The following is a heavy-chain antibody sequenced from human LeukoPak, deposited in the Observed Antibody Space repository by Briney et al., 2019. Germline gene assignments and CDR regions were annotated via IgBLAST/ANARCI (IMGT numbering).Heavy chain of an antibody. Sequence: GGSLRLSCAASGFTFSSYWMHWVRQAPGKGLVWVSRINSDGSSTSYADSVKGRFTISRDSAKNTLYLQMNSLRAEDTAAYYCARGSIPAAIVNRSNWFDPWGQGTLVTVSS. CDR3: ARGSIPAAIVNRSNWFDP. V-gene: IGHV3-74*01. CDR2: INSDGSST. J-gene: IGHJ5*02. D-gene: IGHD2-2*01. CDR1: GFTFSSYW.